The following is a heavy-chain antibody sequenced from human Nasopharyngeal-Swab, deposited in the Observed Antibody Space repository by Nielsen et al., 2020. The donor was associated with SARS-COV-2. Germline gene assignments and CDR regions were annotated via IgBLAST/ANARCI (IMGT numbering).Heavy chain of an antibody. CDR2: IRSKAYGGTT. J-gene: IGHJ4*02. CDR1: GFTFGDYA. V-gene: IGHV3-49*04. CDR3: TRDEVLTVATNY. D-gene: IGHD5-12*01. Sequence: GESLKISCTASGFTFGDYAMSWVRQAPGKGLEWVGFIRSKAYGGTTEYAASVKGRFTISRDDSKSIAYLQMNSLETEDTAVYYCTRDEVLTVATNYWGQGTLVTVSS.